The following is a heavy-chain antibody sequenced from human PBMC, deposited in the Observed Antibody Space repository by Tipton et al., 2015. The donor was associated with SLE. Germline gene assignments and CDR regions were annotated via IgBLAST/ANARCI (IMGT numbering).Heavy chain of an antibody. CDR1: GGSISSYY. CDR3: PRVRGRGYFQH. V-gene: IGHV4-59*07. D-gene: IGHD3-10*01. CDR2: IYYSGST. Sequence: TLSLTCTVSGGSISSYYWSWIRQPPGKGLEWIGYIYYSGSTNYNPSLKSRVTISVDTSKNQFSLKLGSVTAADTAVYYGPRVRGRGYFQHWGQGTLVTVSS. J-gene: IGHJ1*01.